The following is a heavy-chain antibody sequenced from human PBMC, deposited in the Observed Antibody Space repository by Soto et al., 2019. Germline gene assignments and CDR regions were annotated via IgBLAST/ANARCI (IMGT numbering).Heavy chain of an antibody. Sequence: PGGSLRLSCAASGFTFNIYAMSWVRQAPGKGLELVSLITGSGGDTDYADSVKGRFTISRDNSKNTLYLQMSSLRAEDTAVYYCARTYSGGFWGLCDYWGQGILVTVSS. CDR3: ARTYSGGFWGLCDY. V-gene: IGHV3-23*01. J-gene: IGHJ4*02. CDR1: GFTFNIYA. CDR2: ITGSGGDT. D-gene: IGHD1-26*01.